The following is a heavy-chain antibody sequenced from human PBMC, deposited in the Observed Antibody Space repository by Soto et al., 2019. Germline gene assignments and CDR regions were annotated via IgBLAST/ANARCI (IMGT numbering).Heavy chain of an antibody. CDR1: GYSFTSYW. CDR3: ARAAVLTMTLPPGAFDI. D-gene: IGHD3-22*01. CDR2: IYPGDSDT. Sequence: PGESLKISCKGSGYSFTSYWIGWVRQMPGKGLEWMGIIYPGDSDTRYSPSFQGQVTISADKSISTAYLQWSSLKASDTAMYYCARAAVLTMTLPPGAFDIWGQGTMVTVSS. J-gene: IGHJ3*02. V-gene: IGHV5-51*01.